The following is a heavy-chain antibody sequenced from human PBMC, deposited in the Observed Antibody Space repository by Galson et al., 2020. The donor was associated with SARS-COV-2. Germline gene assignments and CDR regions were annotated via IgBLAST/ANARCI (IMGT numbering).Heavy chain of an antibody. V-gene: IGHV4-34*01. CDR2: INHSGDT. CDR1: GGSFCGYS. CDR3: AGGAPGY. Sequence: AETLSLTCAVYGGSFCGYSWTWIRHLPGKGLEWIGQINHSGDTKYNPSLKSRLTISIDTSKNQFSLQLTSVTAADTAVYYCAGGAPGYWGQGTLVTVSS. J-gene: IGHJ4*02.